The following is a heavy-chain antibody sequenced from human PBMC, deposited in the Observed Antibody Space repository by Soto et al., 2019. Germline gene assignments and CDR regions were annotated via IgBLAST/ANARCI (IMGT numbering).Heavy chain of an antibody. CDR2: ISSSSSYI. J-gene: IGHJ4*02. CDR3: ASGIYDYIWGSYRTLYFDY. CDR1: GFTFSSYS. D-gene: IGHD3-16*02. Sequence: GGSLRLSCAASGFTFSSYSMNWVRQAPGKGLEWVSSISSSSSYIYYADSVKGRFTISRDNAKNSLYLQMNSLRAEDTAVYYCASGIYDYIWGSYRTLYFDYWGQGTLVTVSS. V-gene: IGHV3-21*01.